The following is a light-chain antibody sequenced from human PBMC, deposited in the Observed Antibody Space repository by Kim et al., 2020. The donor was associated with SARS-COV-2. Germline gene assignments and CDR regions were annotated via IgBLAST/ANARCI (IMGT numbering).Light chain of an antibody. CDR1: SSDVGDDDY. CDR2: DVT. CDR3: SSYTASSTWV. J-gene: IGLJ3*02. Sequence: GQSSTMSCTGTSSDVGDDDYVAWYQQHPGKAPKLMIYDVTKRPSGVSHRFSGSKSGNTASLTISGLQAEDGADDYCSSYTASSTWVFGGGTKVTVL. V-gene: IGLV2-14*04.